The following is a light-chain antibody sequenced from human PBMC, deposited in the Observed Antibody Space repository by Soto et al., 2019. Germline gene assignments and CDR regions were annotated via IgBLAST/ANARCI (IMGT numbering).Light chain of an antibody. V-gene: IGKV3D-20*02. CDR3: QQRSNWGT. CDR1: QSVSSSY. CDR2: GAS. Sequence: EIVLTQSPGTLSLSPGERATLSCRASQSVSSSYLAWYQQKPGQAPRLLIYGASSRATGIPDRFSGSGSGKDFPLTISSLEPEDFAVYYCQQRSNWGTFGKGTKVHIK. J-gene: IGKJ1*01.